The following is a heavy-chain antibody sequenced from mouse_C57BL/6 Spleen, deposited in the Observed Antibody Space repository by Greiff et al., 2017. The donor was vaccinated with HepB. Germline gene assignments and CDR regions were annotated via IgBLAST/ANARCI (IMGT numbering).Heavy chain of an antibody. CDR1: GYTFTSYW. CDR2: IDPSDCET. V-gene: IGHV1-52*01. Sequence: QVQLQQPGAELVRPGSSVKLSCKASGYTFTSYWMHWVKQRPIQGLEWIGNIDPSDCETHYNQKFKDKATLTVDKSSSTAYMQLSSLTSEDSAVYYCARRTGSFLDYWGQGTTLTVSS. J-gene: IGHJ2*01. CDR3: ARRTGSFLDY.